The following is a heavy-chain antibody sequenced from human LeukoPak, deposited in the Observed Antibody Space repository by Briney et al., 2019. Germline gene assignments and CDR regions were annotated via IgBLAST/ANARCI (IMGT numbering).Heavy chain of an antibody. J-gene: IGHJ4*02. CDR1: GFTFDNAW. D-gene: IGHD6-19*01. CDR2: INSKIDGATI. CDR3: TTSPVPGIDY. V-gene: IGHV3-15*01. Sequence: GGSLRLSCAASGFTFDNAWMTWVRQAPGKGLEWVAGINSKIDGATIDYAVPGKCSFTIASDDSEKKVYLKMSSQKTADKYNVYCTTSPVPGIDYWGQGIQVTVSS.